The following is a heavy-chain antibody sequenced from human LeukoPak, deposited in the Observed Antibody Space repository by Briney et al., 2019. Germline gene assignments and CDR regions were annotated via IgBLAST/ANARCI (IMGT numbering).Heavy chain of an antibody. Sequence: QTGGSLRLSCAASGFTVSGNYMSWVRQAPGKGLEWVSVIYTGGTTYYADSVKGRFTISRDNSKNTLSLQMNGLRAEDTAVYYCARMVYYYDSSGYNYYFHYWGQGTLVTVSS. CDR3: ARMVYYYDSSGYNYYFHY. D-gene: IGHD3-22*01. CDR1: GFTVSGNY. J-gene: IGHJ4*02. V-gene: IGHV3-66*01. CDR2: IYTGGTT.